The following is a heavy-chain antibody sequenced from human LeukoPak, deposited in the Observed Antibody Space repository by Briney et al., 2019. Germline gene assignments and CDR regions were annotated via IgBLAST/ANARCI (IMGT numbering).Heavy chain of an antibody. CDR2: ISDSSSYT. J-gene: IGHJ4*02. Sequence: GGSLRLSCAASGFTFSDYYMSWIRQAPGRGLEWVSYISDSSSYTDYADSVKGRFTISRDNAKKSLYLQMNSLRAEDTAVYYCAREYSYGSCFDYWGQGTLVTVSS. V-gene: IGHV3-11*06. CDR1: GFTFSDYY. CDR3: AREYSYGSCFDY. D-gene: IGHD5-18*01.